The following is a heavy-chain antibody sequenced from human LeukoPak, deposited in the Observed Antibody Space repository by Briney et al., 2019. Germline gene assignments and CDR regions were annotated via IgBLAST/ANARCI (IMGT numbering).Heavy chain of an antibody. D-gene: IGHD3-3*01. J-gene: IGHJ5*02. Sequence: ASVKVSCKASGGTFSSYTISWVRQAPGQGLEWMGRIIPILGIANYAQKFQGRVTITADKSTSTAYMELSSLRSEDTAVYYCARDQGDLPTIFAALATSNNWFDPWGQGTLVTVSS. V-gene: IGHV1-69*04. CDR1: GGTFSSYT. CDR2: IIPILGIA. CDR3: ARDQGDLPTIFAALATSNNWFDP.